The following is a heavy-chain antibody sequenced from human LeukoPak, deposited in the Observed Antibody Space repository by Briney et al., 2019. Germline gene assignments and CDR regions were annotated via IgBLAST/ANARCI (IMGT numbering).Heavy chain of an antibody. CDR3: ARDLNYYDGRGYYYSYYMDV. V-gene: IGHV1-69*13. J-gene: IGHJ6*03. D-gene: IGHD3-22*01. CDR1: GGTFSSYA. Sequence: SVKLSCKASGGTFSSYAISWVRHAPGQGLEWMGAIIPIFGTANYAQKFQGRVTITADESTSTAYMELSSLRSEDTAVSYCARDLNYYDGRGYYYSYYMDVWGKGTTVTVSS. CDR2: IIPIFGTA.